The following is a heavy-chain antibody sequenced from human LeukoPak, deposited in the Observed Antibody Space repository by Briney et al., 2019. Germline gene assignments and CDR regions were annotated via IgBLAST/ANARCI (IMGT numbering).Heavy chain of an antibody. D-gene: IGHD3-10*01. CDR3: ARGVFVSYGSGRYYNFYYGMDV. J-gene: IGHJ6*02. CDR1: GGSFSGYY. V-gene: IGHV4-34*01. CDR2: IIQSGST. Sequence: PSETLSLTCEVYGGSFSGYYWSWIRQPPGKGLEWIGEIIQSGSTYYNPSLKSRFTISVDTSRNQFSLKLSSVTAADTAVYYCARGVFVSYGSGRYYNFYYGMDVWGPGTTVTVSS.